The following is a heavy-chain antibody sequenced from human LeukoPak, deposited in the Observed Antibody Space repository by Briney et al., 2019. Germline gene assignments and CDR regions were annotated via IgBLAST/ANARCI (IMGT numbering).Heavy chain of an antibody. J-gene: IGHJ6*03. CDR3: AREKCSIISCYQKYYYYYMDV. CDR2: IIPIFGTA. Sequence: SVKVSCKASGGTFSNYAISWVRQAPGQGLEWMGGIIPIFGTANYAQKFQGRVTITADESTSTAYMELSSLRSEDTAVYYCAREKCSIISCYQKYYYYYMDVWGKGTTVTVSS. V-gene: IGHV1-69*13. CDR1: GGTFSNYA. D-gene: IGHD2-2*01.